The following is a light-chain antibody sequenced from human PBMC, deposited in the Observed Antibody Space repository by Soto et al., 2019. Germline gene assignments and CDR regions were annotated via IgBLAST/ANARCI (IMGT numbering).Light chain of an antibody. CDR2: GAS. J-gene: IGKJ4*01. CDR1: QDIGHS. Sequence: IQMKQAPSPLSGCFWDRGNLTCVASQDIGHSLAWYQQKPGKPIQLLIYGASTLHSGVPSRFSGSGSGTDFTLTISSLQPEDVATYYCQKYDSAPLTFGGGTKVDIK. CDR3: QKYDSAPLT. V-gene: IGKV1-27*01.